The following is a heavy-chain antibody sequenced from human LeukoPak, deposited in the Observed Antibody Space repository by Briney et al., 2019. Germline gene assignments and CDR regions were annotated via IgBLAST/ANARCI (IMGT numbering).Heavy chain of an antibody. CDR2: ISYDGSNK. CDR1: GFTFSTYA. CDR3: AGDLLTETRLLWFGELKYGMDV. J-gene: IGHJ6*04. Sequence: PGRSLRLSCAASGFTFSTYAMHWVRQAPGKGLEWVAVISYDGSNKYYADSVKGRFTISRDNSKNTLYLQMNSLRAEDTAVYYCAGDLLTETRLLWFGELKYGMDVGGKGTTVTVS. D-gene: IGHD3-10*01. V-gene: IGHV3-30*04.